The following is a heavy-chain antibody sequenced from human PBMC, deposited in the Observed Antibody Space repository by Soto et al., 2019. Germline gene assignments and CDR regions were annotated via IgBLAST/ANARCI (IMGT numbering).Heavy chain of an antibody. V-gene: IGHV4-59*01. Sequence: SETLSLTCTVSGGSISNYYWNWTRQSPGKGLEWIGYIYSSGSTHYNPSLQNRVTISIDTSKNQVSLKVNSVTAADTAVYYCARDHPHSYGVYYFDYWGQGTPVTVSS. J-gene: IGHJ4*02. D-gene: IGHD5-18*01. CDR3: ARDHPHSYGVYYFDY. CDR1: GGSISNYY. CDR2: IYSSGST.